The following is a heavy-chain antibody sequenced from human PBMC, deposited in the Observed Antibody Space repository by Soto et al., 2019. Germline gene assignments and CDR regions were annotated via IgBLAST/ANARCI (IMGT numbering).Heavy chain of an antibody. V-gene: IGHV1-3*01. J-gene: IGHJ4*02. CDR1: GYTFTSYA. Sequence: QVQLVQSGAEVKKPGASVKVSCKASGYTFTSYAMHWVRPAPGQRLEWMGWINAGTGNTRYSRKCQGRGTNTRGTAASTAYMEPSSLSSEETGVYRCAREIGGWHDCWGQGTLVTVSS. CDR2: INAGTGNT. CDR3: AREIGGWHDC. D-gene: IGHD2-15*01.